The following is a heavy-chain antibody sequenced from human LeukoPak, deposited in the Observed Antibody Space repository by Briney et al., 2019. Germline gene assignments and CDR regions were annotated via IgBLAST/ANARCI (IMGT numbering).Heavy chain of an antibody. CDR3: ARVAITIFGVVIYYFDY. CDR2: ISAYNGNT. CDR1: GYTFTSYG. V-gene: IGHV1-18*01. Sequence: ASVKVSCKASGYTFTSYGISGVRQAPGQGLEWMGWISAYNGNTNYAQKLQGRVTMTTDTSTSTAYMELRSLRSDDTAVYYCARVAITIFGVVIYYFDYWGQGTLVTVSS. J-gene: IGHJ4*02. D-gene: IGHD3-3*01.